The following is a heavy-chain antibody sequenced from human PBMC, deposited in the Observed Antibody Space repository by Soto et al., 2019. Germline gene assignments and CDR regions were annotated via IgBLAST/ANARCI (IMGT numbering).Heavy chain of an antibody. CDR2: ISWNSGSI. CDR1: GFTFDDYA. V-gene: IGHV3-9*01. Sequence: LRLSWAASGFTFDDYAMHWVRQAPGKGLEWVSGISWNSGSIGYADSVKGRFTISRDNAKNSLYLQMNSLRAEDTALYYCAKDKAGRAVAGTGYWGQGTLVTVSS. J-gene: IGHJ4*02. CDR3: AKDKAGRAVAGTGY. D-gene: IGHD6-19*01.